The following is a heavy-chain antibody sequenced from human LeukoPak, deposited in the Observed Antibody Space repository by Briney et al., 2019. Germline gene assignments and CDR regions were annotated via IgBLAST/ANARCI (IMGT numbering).Heavy chain of an antibody. V-gene: IGHV1-2*02. CDR2: INPNSGGT. CDR1: GYTFTGYY. J-gene: IGHJ4*02. D-gene: IGHD2-2*01. CDR3: ARGRGSTSSNFDQ. Sequence: GASVKVSCKASGYTFTGYYMHWVRQAPGQGLEWMGWINPNSGGTNYAQKFQGRVTMTRDTSISTAYMELSRLTSDDTAVYYCARGRGSTSSNFDQWGQGTQVTVSS.